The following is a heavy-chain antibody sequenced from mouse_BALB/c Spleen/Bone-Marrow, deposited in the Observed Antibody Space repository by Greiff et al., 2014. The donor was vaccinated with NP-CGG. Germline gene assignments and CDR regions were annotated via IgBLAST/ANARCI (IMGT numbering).Heavy chain of an antibody. CDR3: ARGDPYYRYSDY. J-gene: IGHJ2*01. Sequence: VQLQQSGSVLVRPGASVKLSCKASGYTFTSSWMHWAKQRPGQGLEWIGEIHPNRGNTNYNEKFKGKATLTVDTSSSTAYVDLSSLTSEDSAVYYCARGDPYYRYSDYWGQGTTLTVSS. CDR2: IHPNRGNT. D-gene: IGHD2-14*01. CDR1: GYTFTSSW. V-gene: IGHV1S130*01.